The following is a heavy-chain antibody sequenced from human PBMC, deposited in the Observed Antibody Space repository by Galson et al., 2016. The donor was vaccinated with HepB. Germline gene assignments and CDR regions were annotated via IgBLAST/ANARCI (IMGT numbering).Heavy chain of an antibody. CDR3: ARLPGEGPGPAYYYHDMDV. D-gene: IGHD3-16*01. CDR1: EFTSANFW. J-gene: IGHJ6*02. CDR2: IDPSDSYT. V-gene: IGHV5-10-1*01. Sequence: QSGAEVKKPGESLRISCKGSEFTSANFWISWVRQMPGKGLEWMGRIDPSDSYTTYNPPFQGHVTISADKSISTAFLQWSSLRASDTAVYYCARLPGEGPGPAYYYHDMDVWGQGTAVTVSS.